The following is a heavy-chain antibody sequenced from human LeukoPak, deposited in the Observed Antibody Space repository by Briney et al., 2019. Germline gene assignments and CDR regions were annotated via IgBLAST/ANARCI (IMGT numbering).Heavy chain of an antibody. CDR1: GFTFRSYA. J-gene: IGHJ4*02. V-gene: IGHV3-23*01. CDR2: IGGNGDGT. Sequence: GGSLRLSCEASGFTFRSYAMTWVRQAPGRGLGWVSSIGGNGDGTYYAGSVRGRFSISRDNSGNTLFLQMNSLSAEDTALYYCAKESGNSGTWPQNYFDYWGQGSLVTVSS. CDR3: AKESGNSGTWPQNYFDY. D-gene: IGHD6-13*01.